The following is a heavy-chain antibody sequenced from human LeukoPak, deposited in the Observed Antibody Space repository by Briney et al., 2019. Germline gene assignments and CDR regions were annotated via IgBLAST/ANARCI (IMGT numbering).Heavy chain of an antibody. Sequence: GGSLRLSCAGSGFTFSGYSLNWVRQAPGTGLEWVSSITSSGSSMYYADSVKGRFTISRVNAESSVYLQMNSLRVDDTGLYYCTRDIDDVLTGDDAFDVWGQGTVVTVSS. J-gene: IGHJ3*01. CDR3: TRDIDDVLTGDDAFDV. CDR1: GFTFSGYS. V-gene: IGHV3-21*03. CDR2: ITSSGSSM. D-gene: IGHD3-9*01.